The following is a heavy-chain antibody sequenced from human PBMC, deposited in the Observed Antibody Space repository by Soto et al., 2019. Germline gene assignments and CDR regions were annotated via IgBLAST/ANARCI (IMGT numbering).Heavy chain of an antibody. V-gene: IGHV1-3*05. CDR3: ARGGQQHLVDY. Sequence: QVQLVQSGAEEKKPGASVKVSCKASGYTITTYAIHWVRQAPGQRLEWMGWINAGNGNTKYSQKFQGRVTITRDTSASTAYMELSSLRSEDTAVYYCARGGQQHLVDYWGQGTLVTVSS. J-gene: IGHJ4*02. D-gene: IGHD6-13*01. CDR2: INAGNGNT. CDR1: GYTITTYA.